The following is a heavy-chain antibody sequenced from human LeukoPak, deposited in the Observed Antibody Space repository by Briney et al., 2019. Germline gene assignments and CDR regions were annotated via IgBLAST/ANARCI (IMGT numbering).Heavy chain of an antibody. CDR2: IYNSGNT. V-gene: IGHV4-59*03. D-gene: IGHD6-19*01. CDR1: GGSISSYY. CDR3: AGAARGSVAGQFDH. J-gene: IGHJ4*02. Sequence: SETLSLTCSVFGGSISSYYWSWIRQPPGKGLEWIGDIYNSGNTNYNPSLKSRVTISVDTSRNQFSLKLNSVTAADTAAYYCAGAARGSVAGQFDHWGQGTLITVSS.